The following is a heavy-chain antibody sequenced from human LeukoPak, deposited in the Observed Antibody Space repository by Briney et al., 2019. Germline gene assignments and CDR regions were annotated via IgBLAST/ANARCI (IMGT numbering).Heavy chain of an antibody. CDR1: GFTFSGNY. V-gene: IGHV3-53*01. CDR2: IYSGANT. CDR3: VRVESTGWWHYFDY. D-gene: IGHD6-19*01. Sequence: GGSLRLSCAASGFTFSGNYMSWVRQAPGKGLEWVSVIYSGANTYYADSVKGRFTISTDASKNTLYVQMNSLRAEDTAVYYCVRVESTGWWHYFDYWGQGTLVTVPS. J-gene: IGHJ4*02.